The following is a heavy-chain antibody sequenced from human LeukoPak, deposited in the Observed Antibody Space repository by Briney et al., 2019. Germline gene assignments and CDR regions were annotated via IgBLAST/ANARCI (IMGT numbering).Heavy chain of an antibody. V-gene: IGHV1-3*01. J-gene: IGHJ1*01. D-gene: IGHD6-19*01. CDR1: GYTFTSYA. Sequence: ASVKVSCEASGYTFTSYAMHWVRQAPGQRLEWMGWINAGNGNTKYSQKFQGRVTITRDTSASTAYMELSSLRSEDTAVYYCARSLSGWRHEYFQHWGQGTLVTVSS. CDR3: ARSLSGWRHEYFQH. CDR2: INAGNGNT.